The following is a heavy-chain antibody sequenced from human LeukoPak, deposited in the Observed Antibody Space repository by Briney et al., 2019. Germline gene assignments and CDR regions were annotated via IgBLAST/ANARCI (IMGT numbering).Heavy chain of an antibody. D-gene: IGHD6-13*01. CDR2: IRSKAYGGTT. V-gene: IGHV3-49*03. Sequence: GGSLRLSCTASGFTFGDYAMSWFRQAPGKGLGWVGFIRSKAYGGTTEYAASVKARFTISRDDSKSIAYLQMNSLRAEDTAVYYCARKQHYYYYYYMDVWGKGTTVTISS. CDR1: GFTFGDYA. J-gene: IGHJ6*03. CDR3: ARKQHYYYYYYMDV.